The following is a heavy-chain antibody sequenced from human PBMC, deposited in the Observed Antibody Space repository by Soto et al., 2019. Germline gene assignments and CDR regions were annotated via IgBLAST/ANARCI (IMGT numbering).Heavy chain of an antibody. J-gene: IGHJ6*02. D-gene: IGHD3-10*01. CDR1: GFTFSSYG. V-gene: IGHV3-30*18. CDR2: ISYDGSNK. Sequence: GGSLRLSCAASGFTFSSYGMHWVRQAPGKGLEWVAVISYDGSNKYYADSVKGRFTISRDNSKNTLYLQMNSLRAEDTAVYYCAKDRMARGVINYYGMDVWGQGTTVTV. CDR3: AKDRMARGVINYYGMDV.